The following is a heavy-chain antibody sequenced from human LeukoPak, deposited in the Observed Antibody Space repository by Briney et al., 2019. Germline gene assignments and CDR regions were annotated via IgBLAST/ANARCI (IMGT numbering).Heavy chain of an antibody. Sequence: PSETLSLXCTVSGGSISSSSYYWGWIRQPPGKGLEWIGSIYYSGSTYYNPSLKSRVTISVDTSKNQVSLKLSYVTAADTAVYYCATPHLLDYWGQGTLVTVSS. CDR3: ATPHLLDY. J-gene: IGHJ4*02. CDR2: IYYSGST. V-gene: IGHV4-39*01. CDR1: GGSISSSSYY.